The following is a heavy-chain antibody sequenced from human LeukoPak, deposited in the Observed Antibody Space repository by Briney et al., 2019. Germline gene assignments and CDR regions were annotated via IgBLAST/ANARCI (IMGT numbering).Heavy chain of an antibody. J-gene: IGHJ4*02. Sequence: GASVKVSCKASGYTFTGYYMHWVRQAPGQGLEWMGWINPNSGGTNYAQKFQGRVTMTRDTSISTAYMELSRLRSDDTAVYYCARVLAGTTPHFDYWGQGTLVTVSS. D-gene: IGHD1-7*01. CDR2: INPNSGGT. CDR3: ARVLAGTTPHFDY. CDR1: GYTFTGYY. V-gene: IGHV1-2*02.